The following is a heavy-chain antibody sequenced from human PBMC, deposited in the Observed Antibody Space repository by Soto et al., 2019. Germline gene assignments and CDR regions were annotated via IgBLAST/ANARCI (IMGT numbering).Heavy chain of an antibody. V-gene: IGHV4-34*01. CDR1: GGSFSGYY. CDR3: AREGVTHAFDI. Sequence: SETLSLTCAVYGGSFSGYYWSWIRQPPGKGLEWIGEINHSGSTNYNPSLKSRVTISVDTSKNQFSLKLSSVTAADTAVYYCAREGVTHAFDIWGQGTMVTVS. CDR2: INHSGST. J-gene: IGHJ3*02. D-gene: IGHD5-18*01.